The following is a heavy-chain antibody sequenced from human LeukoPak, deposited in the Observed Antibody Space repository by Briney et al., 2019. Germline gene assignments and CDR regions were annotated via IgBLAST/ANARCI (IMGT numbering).Heavy chain of an antibody. J-gene: IGHJ3*02. V-gene: IGHV3-21*01. CDR3: ARDPTVEYSSSWHPGAFDI. D-gene: IGHD6-13*01. CDR1: GFTFSSYS. Sequence: GGSLRLSCAASGFTFSSYSMNWVRQAPGKGLEWVSSISSSSSYIYYADSVKGRFTISRDNAKNSLYLQMNSLRAEDTAVYYCARDPTVEYSSSWHPGAFDIWGQGTMVTVSS. CDR2: ISSSSSYI.